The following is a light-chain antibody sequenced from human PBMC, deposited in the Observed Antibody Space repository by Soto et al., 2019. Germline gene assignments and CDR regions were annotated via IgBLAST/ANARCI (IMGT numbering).Light chain of an antibody. V-gene: IGKV3-15*01. CDR1: QNINNK. J-gene: IGKJ4*01. CDR2: GAS. CDR3: QHYNNWPLT. Sequence: EIVVTQSPATLSLSPGQRATLSCRTSQNINNKLVWYQQKPGQAPRLLIYGASTRATGIPARFSGSGSGTEFTLTISSLQSEDFAVYYCQHYNNWPLTFGGGTNVEIK.